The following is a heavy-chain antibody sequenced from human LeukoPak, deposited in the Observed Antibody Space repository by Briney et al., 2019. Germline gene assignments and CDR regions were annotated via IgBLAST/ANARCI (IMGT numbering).Heavy chain of an antibody. CDR3: AKRGDF. J-gene: IGHJ4*02. CDR2: ISGGGGTT. V-gene: IGHV3-23*01. Sequence: PGGSLRLSRAASGFTFSNHGMRWVRPAPGKGLEWGSGISGGGGTTSSTHSVKGRFTISSDNSKNTPYLQMSSLRGEDTAVHYCAKRGDFWGQGTRDNGPS. CDR1: GFTFSNHG.